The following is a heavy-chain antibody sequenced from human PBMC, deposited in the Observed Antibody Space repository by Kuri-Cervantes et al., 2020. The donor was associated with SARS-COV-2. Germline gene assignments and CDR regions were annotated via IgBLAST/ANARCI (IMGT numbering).Heavy chain of an antibody. D-gene: IGHD4-23*01. CDR2: INPNSGGT. Sequence: GGSLRLSCKASGYTFIGYYMHWVRQAPGQGLEWMGWINPNSGGTNYARKFQGRVTMTRDTSISTAYMELSRLRFDDTAAYYCARGYYTGNSVARFPGTFWGQGTMVTVSS. CDR3: ARGYYTGNSVARFPGTF. V-gene: IGHV1-2*02. CDR1: GYTFIGYY. J-gene: IGHJ3*01.